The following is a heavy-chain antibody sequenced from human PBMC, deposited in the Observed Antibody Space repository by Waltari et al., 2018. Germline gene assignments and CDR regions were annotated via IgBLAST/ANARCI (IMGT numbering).Heavy chain of an antibody. D-gene: IGHD6-19*01. CDR3: VRGVAVAGNPNWFDP. J-gene: IGHJ5*02. CDR1: VSTFSAYV. CDR2: ITGDGSVT. Sequence: EVQLVESGGGLVPPGGCLPRSCAASVSTFSAYVLHAVRPAPGKGPVWVSRITGDGSVTGYADSVKGRFTISRDNAKNTVYLQMNSLRAEDSAFYYCVRGVAVAGNPNWFDPWGQGTLVTVSS. V-gene: IGHV3-74*01.